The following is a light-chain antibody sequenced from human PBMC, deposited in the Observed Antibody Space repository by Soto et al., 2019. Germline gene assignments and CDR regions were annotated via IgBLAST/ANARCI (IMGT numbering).Light chain of an antibody. CDR2: GSS. CDR3: QQYINWPT. V-gene: IGKV3-15*01. CDR1: RSVSDN. J-gene: IGKJ2*01. Sequence: EIVMTQSPATLSVSPVERVTLSCRASRSVSDNLAWYQHKPGQAPRLLMYGSSTRVPGMPARFRGSGSGTEFTLTITSLQSEDFAVYYCQQYINWPTFGQGTKVDIK.